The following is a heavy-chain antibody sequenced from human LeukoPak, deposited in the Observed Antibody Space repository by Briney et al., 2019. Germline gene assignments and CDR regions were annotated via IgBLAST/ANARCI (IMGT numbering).Heavy chain of an antibody. CDR2: IIPILGIA. J-gene: IGHJ3*02. CDR3: ARDRYSYGYGRAFDI. CDR1: GGTFSSYA. D-gene: IGHD5-18*01. Sequence: GASVKVSCKASGGTFSSYAISWVRQAPGQGLEWMGRIIPILGIANYAQKFQGRVTITADKSTSTAYMELSSLRSEDTAAYYCARDRYSYGYGRAFDIWGQGTMVTVSS. V-gene: IGHV1-69*04.